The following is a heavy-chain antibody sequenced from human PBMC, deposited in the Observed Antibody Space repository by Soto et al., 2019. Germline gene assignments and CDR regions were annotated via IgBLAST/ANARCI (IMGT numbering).Heavy chain of an antibody. V-gene: IGHV1-46*01. D-gene: IGHD3-22*01. CDR3: AINYYDSSGYLY. CDR1: GHTLINYY. Sequence: GASVKVSCKTSGHTLINYYMHWVRRAPGQGLDWLGKIDPSGNGTSYAERFQGRITLTSDTSTKTVYVELSSLRSEDTAIYYCAINYYDSSGYLYWGQGTLVTVSS. J-gene: IGHJ4*02. CDR2: IDPSGNGT.